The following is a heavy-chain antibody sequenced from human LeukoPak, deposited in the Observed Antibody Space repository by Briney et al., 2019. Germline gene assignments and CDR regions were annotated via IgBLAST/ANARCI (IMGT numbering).Heavy chain of an antibody. Sequence: PSETLSLTCAVYGGSFSGYYWSWIRQPPGKGLEWIWEINQSVSTNYNPSLKSRVTISVDTPKKKFSLKLSPVTDADTAVYYCAAGCSSTSCYWYYYTDVWGKGTTVTVSS. CDR1: GGSFSGYY. D-gene: IGHD2-2*01. CDR3: AAGCSSTSCYWYYYTDV. J-gene: IGHJ6*03. CDR2: INQSVST. V-gene: IGHV4-34*01.